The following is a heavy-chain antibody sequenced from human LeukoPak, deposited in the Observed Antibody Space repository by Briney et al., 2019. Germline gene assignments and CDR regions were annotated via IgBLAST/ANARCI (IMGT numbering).Heavy chain of an antibody. CDR1: GFKFSTYA. CDR2: IGGSVGST. Sequence: PGGSLRLSCAASGFKFSTYAMRWVRQAPGKGLELVSGIGGSVGSTYYADSVKGRFTISRDNSQNTLYLQVNTLISDGPALYYCAKAGHDFWSPSGFDLWGQGTLVGVSS. D-gene: IGHD3-3*01. J-gene: IGHJ5*02. CDR3: AKAGHDFWSPSGFDL. V-gene: IGHV3-23*01.